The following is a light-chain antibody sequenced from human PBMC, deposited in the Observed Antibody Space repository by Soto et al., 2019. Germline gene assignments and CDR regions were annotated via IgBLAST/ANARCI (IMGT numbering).Light chain of an antibody. V-gene: IGLV2-14*01. Sequence: QSALTQHASVSGSPGQSITISCTGTSSYVGGYNYVSWYQQHPGKTPKLMIFEVSNRPSGVSNRFSGSKSGNTASLTISGLQAEDEADYYCSSYTTSSTVVFGSGTKLTVL. CDR3: SSYTTSSTVV. J-gene: IGLJ1*01. CDR1: SSYVGGYNY. CDR2: EVS.